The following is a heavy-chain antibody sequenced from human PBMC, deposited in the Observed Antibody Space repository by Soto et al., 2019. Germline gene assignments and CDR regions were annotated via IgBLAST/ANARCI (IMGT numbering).Heavy chain of an antibody. CDR1: GYTFTSYY. V-gene: IGHV1-46*03. CDR3: ARKEGFNWNYAWFDP. Sequence: ASVKVSCKASGYTFTSYYMHWVRQAPGQGLEWMGIINPSGGSTSYAQKFQGRVTMTRDTSTSTVYMELSSLRSEDTAVYYCARKEGFNWNYAWFDPWGQGTLVTVSS. CDR2: INPSGGST. J-gene: IGHJ5*02. D-gene: IGHD1-7*01.